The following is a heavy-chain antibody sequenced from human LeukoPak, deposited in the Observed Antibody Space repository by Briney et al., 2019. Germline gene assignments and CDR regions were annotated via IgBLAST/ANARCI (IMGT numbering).Heavy chain of an antibody. CDR3: ARDRSGSYYYYYYMDV. J-gene: IGHJ6*03. V-gene: IGHV3-64*01. Sequence: GGSLRLSCAASGFTFSSYAMHWVRQAPGKGLEYVSAISSNGGSTYYANSVKGRFTISRDNSKNTLYLQMGSLRAEDMAVYYCARDRSGSYYYYYYMDVWGKGTTVTVSS. CDR2: ISSNGGST. D-gene: IGHD1-26*01. CDR1: GFTFSSYA.